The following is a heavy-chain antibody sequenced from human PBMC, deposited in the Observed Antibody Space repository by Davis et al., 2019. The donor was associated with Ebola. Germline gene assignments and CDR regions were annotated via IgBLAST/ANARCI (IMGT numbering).Heavy chain of an antibody. CDR2: IKQDGSEK. CDR1: GFTFSSYW. Sequence: GESLKISCAASGFTFSSYWMSWVRQAPGKGLEWVANIKQDGSEKYYVDSVKGRFTISRDNAKNSLYLQMNSLRAEDTAVYYCARDLSQITLQRLAVVGLCYWGQGTLVTVSS. CDR3: ARDLSQITLQRLAVVGLCY. J-gene: IGHJ4*02. D-gene: IGHD6-25*01. V-gene: IGHV3-7*01.